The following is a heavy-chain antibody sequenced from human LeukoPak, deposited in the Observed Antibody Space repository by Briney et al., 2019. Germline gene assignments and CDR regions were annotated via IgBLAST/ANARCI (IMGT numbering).Heavy chain of an antibody. CDR3: ARDGGKGYEIDY. CDR1: GFPFSNNP. D-gene: IGHD2-2*01. CDR2: ISTAITTT. J-gene: IGHJ4*01. V-gene: IGHV3-48*01. Sequence: QPGGSLRLSCVVSGFPFSNNPMNWVRQAPGKGLGWVSYISTAITTTYYAESVKGRFTISRDNAKNSLYLQMNSLRVEDTAVYYCARDGGKGYEIDYWGQGTLVTVSS.